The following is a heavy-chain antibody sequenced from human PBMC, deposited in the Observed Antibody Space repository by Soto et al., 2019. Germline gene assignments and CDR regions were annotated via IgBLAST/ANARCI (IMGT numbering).Heavy chain of an antibody. V-gene: IGHV1-2*04. J-gene: IGHJ6*02. D-gene: IGHD2-21*02. Sequence: ASVKVSCKASGYTFTGYYMHWVRQAPGQGLEWMGWINPNSGGTNYAQKFQGWVTMTRDTSISTAYMELSRLRSDDTAVYYCARDLRPNDYYYYYYGMDVWGQGTTVTVSS. CDR2: INPNSGGT. CDR3: ARDLRPNDYYYYYYGMDV. CDR1: GYTFTGYY.